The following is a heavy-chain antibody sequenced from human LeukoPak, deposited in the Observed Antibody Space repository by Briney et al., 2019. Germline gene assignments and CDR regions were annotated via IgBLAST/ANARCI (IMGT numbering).Heavy chain of an antibody. Sequence: ASVKVSCKTSGYTFTDYDVNWVRQAPGQGLEWMGYIHPRSGYSESAQRFPGRLSMTRDVSTDTAYMELSTLTSDDTAVYYCARVTSGMRYNWFDPWGQGTLIIVSS. V-gene: IGHV1-8*01. CDR2: IHPRSGYS. D-gene: IGHD2-2*01. CDR3: ARVTSGMRYNWFDP. CDR1: GYTFTDYD. J-gene: IGHJ5*02.